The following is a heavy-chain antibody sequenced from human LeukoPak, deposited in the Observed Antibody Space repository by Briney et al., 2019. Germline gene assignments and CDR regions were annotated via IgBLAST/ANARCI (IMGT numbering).Heavy chain of an antibody. CDR1: AFTFSHKY. V-gene: IGHV3-7*04. Sequence: GGSLRLSCVGSAFTFSHKYMSWVRHAPGKGLEWVANINQDGSDKNYVDSVKGRFTISRDNPKNSLYLQMNSLKVEDTAVYYCAREYSWSGRDIWGQGTLVTVSS. D-gene: IGHD1-14*01. CDR3: AREYSWSGRDI. CDR2: INQDGSDK. J-gene: IGHJ1*01.